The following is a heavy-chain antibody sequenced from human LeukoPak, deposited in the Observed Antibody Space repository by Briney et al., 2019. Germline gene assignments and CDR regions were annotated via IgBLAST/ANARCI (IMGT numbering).Heavy chain of an antibody. J-gene: IGHJ4*02. D-gene: IGHD5-24*01. CDR2: IYYSGST. Sequence: SETLSLTCTVSGGSISSYYWSWIRRPPGKGLEWIGYIYYSGSTNYNPSLKSRVTISVDTSKNQFSLTLSSVTAADTAVYYCARAEGIRDGYNYWGQGTLVTFSS. CDR3: ARAEGIRDGYNY. V-gene: IGHV4-59*01. CDR1: GGSISSYY.